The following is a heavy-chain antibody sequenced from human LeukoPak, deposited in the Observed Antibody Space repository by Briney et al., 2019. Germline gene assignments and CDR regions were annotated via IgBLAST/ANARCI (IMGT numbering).Heavy chain of an antibody. Sequence: GGSLRLSCGASGFTFSSYGMHWVRQAPGKGLEWVAVISYDGSNKYYADSVKGRFTISRDNSKNTLYLQMNSLRAEDTAVYYCAKAPQEDYYDSSGYYYYYGMDVWGQGTTVTVSS. J-gene: IGHJ6*02. CDR2: ISYDGSNK. D-gene: IGHD3-22*01. CDR3: AKAPQEDYYDSSGYYYYYGMDV. V-gene: IGHV3-30*18. CDR1: GFTFSSYG.